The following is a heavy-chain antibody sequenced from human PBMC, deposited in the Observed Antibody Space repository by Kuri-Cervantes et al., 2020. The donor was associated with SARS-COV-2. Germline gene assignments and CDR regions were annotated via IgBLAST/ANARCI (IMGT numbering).Heavy chain of an antibody. V-gene: IGHV3-7*01. CDR3: ARDLRMGKSLDY. CDR2: IKLDGSEE. Sequence: GESLKISCAASGFTFSSFYMNWVRQAPGKGLEWVATIKLDGSEEYCEGSVRGRFTISRDDAKSSVYLQMNSLRGEDTAVYYCARDLRMGKSLDYWGQGTLVTVSS. CDR1: GFTFSSFY. D-gene: IGHD3-16*01. J-gene: IGHJ4*02.